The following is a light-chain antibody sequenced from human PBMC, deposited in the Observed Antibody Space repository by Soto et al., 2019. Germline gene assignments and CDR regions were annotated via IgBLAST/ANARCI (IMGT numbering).Light chain of an antibody. CDR1: QSVTSDY. CDR3: QQYGRP. V-gene: IGKV3-20*01. J-gene: IGKJ1*01. Sequence: DIVLTQSPGTLSLSPGERATLSCRASQSVTSDYLAWYQQKPGQAPSLLIHGASSRATGIPDRFSGSGSGTDFTLTISRLEPEEFAVYYCQQYGRPFGQGTKVDI. CDR2: GAS.